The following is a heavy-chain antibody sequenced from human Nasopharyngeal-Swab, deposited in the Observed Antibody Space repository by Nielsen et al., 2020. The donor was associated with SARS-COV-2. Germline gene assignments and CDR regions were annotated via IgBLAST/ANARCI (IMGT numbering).Heavy chain of an antibody. CDR2: IYYSGST. Sequence: WIRQPPGKGLEWIGSIYYSGSTYYNPSLKSRVTISVDTSKNQFSLKLSSVTAADTAVYYCARGDKRKAPRDYSYYYYMDVWGKGTTVTVSS. J-gene: IGHJ6*03. V-gene: IGHV4-39*07. D-gene: IGHD2-21*01. CDR3: ARGDKRKAPRDYSYYYYMDV.